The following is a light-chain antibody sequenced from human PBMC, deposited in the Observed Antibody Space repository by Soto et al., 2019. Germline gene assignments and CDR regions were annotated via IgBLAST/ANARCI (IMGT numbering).Light chain of an antibody. CDR2: DVS. V-gene: IGLV2-14*03. CDR3: SSHTSTSPYV. Sequence: QSALTQPASVSGSPGQSITISCTGTSSDVGGYNYVSWYQHHPGKAPKLIIYDVSNRPSGVSNRFSGSKSDNTASLTISGLQAEDEADYYCSSHTSTSPYVFGTGTKVTVL. J-gene: IGLJ1*01. CDR1: SSDVGGYNY.